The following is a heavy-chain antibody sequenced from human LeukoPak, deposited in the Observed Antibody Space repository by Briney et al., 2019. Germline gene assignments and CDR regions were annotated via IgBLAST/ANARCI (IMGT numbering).Heavy chain of an antibody. D-gene: IGHD2/OR15-2a*01. CDR2: INHSGST. CDR3: ARWGKNTSGAFDI. Sequence: SETLSLTCAVYGGSFSGYYWSWIRQPPGKGLEWIGEINHSGSTNYNPSLKSRVTISVDTSKNQFSLKLSSVTAADTAAYYCARWGKNTSGAFDIWGQGTMVTVSS. V-gene: IGHV4-34*01. CDR1: GGSFSGYY. J-gene: IGHJ3*02.